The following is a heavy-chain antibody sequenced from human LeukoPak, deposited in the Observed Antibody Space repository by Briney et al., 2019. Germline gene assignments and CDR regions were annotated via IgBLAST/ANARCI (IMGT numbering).Heavy chain of an antibody. CDR3: ARLYCSRTSCYYAS. J-gene: IGHJ5*02. D-gene: IGHD2-2*01. Sequence: PSETLSLTCAVYGGSFSGYYWSWIRQPPGKRLEWIGYISYTGSTNYTPSLKSRVTISVDTSKNQFSLNLSSVTAADTAVYYCARLYCSRTSCYYASWGQGTLVTVSS. CDR2: ISYTGST. V-gene: IGHV4-59*01. CDR1: GGSFSGYY.